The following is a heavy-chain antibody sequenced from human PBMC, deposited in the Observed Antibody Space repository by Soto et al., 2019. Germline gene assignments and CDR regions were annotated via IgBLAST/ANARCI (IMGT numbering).Heavy chain of an antibody. V-gene: IGHV3-21*01. CDR3: ASATVVAGTFDF. CDR2: ISSGSSNI. J-gene: IGHJ4*02. CDR1: GFAFRSYN. Sequence: EVQLVESWGGLVKPGGSLTLSCAGSGFAFRSYNMNWVRQPPGKGLEWVASISSGSSNIYYADSVKGRFTISRDNAKDSLYLQMNRLRAEDSAVYYCASATVVAGTFDFWGQGTLLTVSS. D-gene: IGHD2-15*01.